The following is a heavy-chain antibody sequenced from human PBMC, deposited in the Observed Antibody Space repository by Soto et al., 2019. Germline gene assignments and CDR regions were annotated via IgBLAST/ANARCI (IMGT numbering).Heavy chain of an antibody. D-gene: IGHD3-3*01. CDR3: ARSSIFGVVKHGMDV. V-gene: IGHV4-39*01. CDR1: GGSISSSSYY. CDR2: IYYSGST. J-gene: IGHJ6*02. Sequence: PSETLSLTCTVSGGSISSSSYYWGWIRQPPGKGLEWIGSIYYSGSTYYNPSLKSRVTISVDTSKNQFSLKLSSVTAADTAVYYCARSSIFGVVKHGMDVWGQGTTVTVYS.